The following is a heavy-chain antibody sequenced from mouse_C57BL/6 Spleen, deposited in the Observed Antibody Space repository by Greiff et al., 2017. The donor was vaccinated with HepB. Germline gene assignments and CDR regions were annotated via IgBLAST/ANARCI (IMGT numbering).Heavy chain of an antibody. CDR3: ARGPSMDY. Sequence: LVESGAELVRPGTSVKLSCKASGYTFTSYWMHWVKQRPGQGLEWIGVIDPSDSYTNYNQKFKGKATLTVDTSSSTAYMQLSSLTSEDSAVYYCARGPSMDYWGQGTSVTVSS. CDR2: IDPSDSYT. J-gene: IGHJ4*01. V-gene: IGHV1-59*01. CDR1: GYTFTSYW.